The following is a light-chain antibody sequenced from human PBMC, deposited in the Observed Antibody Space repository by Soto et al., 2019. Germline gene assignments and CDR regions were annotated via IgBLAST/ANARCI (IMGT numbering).Light chain of an antibody. CDR2: DAS. Sequence: RMNQSPFAVSSYVGDRVTITCRASQSISSWLAWYQQKTGKAPKLLIYDASNLETGVPSRFSGSGSGTDFTFTISSLQPEDIATYYCHQYDALPPIPFGQGTRLEVK. V-gene: IGKV1-33*01. CDR1: QSISSW. CDR3: HQYDALPPIP. J-gene: IGKJ5*01.